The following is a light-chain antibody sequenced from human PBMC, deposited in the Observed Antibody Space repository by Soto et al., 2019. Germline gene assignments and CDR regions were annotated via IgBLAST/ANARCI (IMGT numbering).Light chain of an antibody. Sequence: DIPMTQSPSSLSASEGDRVTVTCRASRTITKFLNWYHQKPGKAPNLLIYSSSNLQSGVTTRLSGSGSDTNFTLTISSLQPKDVGTYYCHQSFGSPFTFGQVTRVDIK. V-gene: IGKV1-39*01. CDR1: RTITKF. CDR2: SSS. CDR3: HQSFGSPFT. J-gene: IGKJ5*01.